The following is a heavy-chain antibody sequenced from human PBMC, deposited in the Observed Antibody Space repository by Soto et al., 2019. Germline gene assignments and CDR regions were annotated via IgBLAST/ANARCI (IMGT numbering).Heavy chain of an antibody. CDR3: AKVWEIDN. V-gene: IGHV3-23*01. D-gene: IGHD1-26*01. J-gene: IGHJ4*02. Sequence: GGSLRLSCAASGFTFSSYTMSWVRQAPGKGLEWVSTISGSGSSTYSADSVKGRFTISRDNSKNTLYLQMNSLRVEDTAIYYCAKVWEIDNRGQGNVLTVSS. CDR2: ISGSGSST. CDR1: GFTFSSYT.